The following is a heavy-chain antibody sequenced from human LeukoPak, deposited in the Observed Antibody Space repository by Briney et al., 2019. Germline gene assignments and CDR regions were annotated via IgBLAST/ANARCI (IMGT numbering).Heavy chain of an antibody. V-gene: IGHV3-30*18. CDR1: GFTFSNYG. D-gene: IGHD6-13*01. CDR2: VSFDGSNK. Sequence: PGRSLGLSCAASGFTFSNYGMHWVRQAPGKGLEWVAIVSFDGSNKYCADSVKGRFTTSRDSSKNTLFLQMNSLRAEDMAVYYCAKAARSSWYIDYWGQGTLVTVSS. CDR3: AKAARSSWYIDY. J-gene: IGHJ4*02.